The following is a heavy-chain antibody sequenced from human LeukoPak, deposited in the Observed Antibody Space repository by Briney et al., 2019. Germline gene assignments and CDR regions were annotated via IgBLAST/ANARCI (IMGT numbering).Heavy chain of an antibody. Sequence: PGGSLRLSCAASGFTFSSYSMNWVRQAPGKGLEWVSYISSSSSTIYYADSVKGRFTVSRDNAKNSLYLQMNRLRDEDTAVYYCARDCGYSYGYGYWGQGTLVTVSS. CDR3: ARDCGYSYGYGY. CDR1: GFTFSSYS. CDR2: ISSSSSTI. V-gene: IGHV3-48*02. D-gene: IGHD5-18*01. J-gene: IGHJ4*02.